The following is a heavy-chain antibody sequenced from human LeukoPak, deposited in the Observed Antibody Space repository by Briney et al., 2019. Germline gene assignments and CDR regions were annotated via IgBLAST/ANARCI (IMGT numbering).Heavy chain of an antibody. J-gene: IGHJ4*02. CDR2: ISRSSIYK. CDR1: GFTFSSYT. V-gene: IGHV3-21*01. D-gene: IGHD3-22*01. CDR3: ARANYDSSGYYPLIYY. Sequence: KPGGSLRLSCAASGFTFSSYTMTWVRQAPGKGLEWVSSISRSSIYKYYADSLKGRFTISRDNAKNSLYLQMNSLRAEDTAVYYCARANYDSSGYYPLIYYWGQGTLVTVSS.